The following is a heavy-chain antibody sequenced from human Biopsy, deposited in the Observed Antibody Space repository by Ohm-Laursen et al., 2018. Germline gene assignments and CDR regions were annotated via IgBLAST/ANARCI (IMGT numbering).Heavy chain of an antibody. J-gene: IGHJ4*02. CDR2: INPSGRYT. CDR3: ARPRGTATAIADGLDY. V-gene: IGHV1-46*02. Sequence: ASVKVSCKASGYAFHTYYMHWVRQAPGQGLEWLGYINPSGRYTRNAQSFQGKVTMTRDTSTSTVYMELSGLTSDGTAVYYCARPRGTATAIADGLDYWGQGTLVTVSS. D-gene: IGHD2-21*02. CDR1: GYAFHTYY.